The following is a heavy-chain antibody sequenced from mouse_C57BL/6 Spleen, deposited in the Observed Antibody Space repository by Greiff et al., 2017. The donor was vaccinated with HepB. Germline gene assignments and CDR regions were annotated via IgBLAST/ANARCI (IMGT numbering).Heavy chain of an antibody. CDR3: ARKGFYYGSSDWYFDV. V-gene: IGHV1-26*01. CDR1: GYTFTDYY. J-gene: IGHJ1*03. Sequence: EVKLVESGPELVKPGASVKISCKASGYTFTDYYMNWVKQSHGKSLEWIGDINPNNGGTSYNQKFKGKATLTVDKSSSTAYMEFRSLTSEDSAVYYCARKGFYYGSSDWYFDVWGTGTTVTVSS. D-gene: IGHD1-1*01. CDR2: INPNNGGT.